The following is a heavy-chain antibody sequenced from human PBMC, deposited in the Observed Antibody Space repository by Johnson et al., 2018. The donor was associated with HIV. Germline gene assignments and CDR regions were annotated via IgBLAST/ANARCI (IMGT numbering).Heavy chain of an antibody. Sequence: QVLLVESGGGVVQPGGSLRLSCAASGFTFSSYGMHWVRQAPGKGLEWVAFIRYDGSNKYYADSVKGRFTISRDNSKNTLYLQMNSLRAEDTAVYYCARDAGVDDAFDIWGQGTMVTVSS. V-gene: IGHV3-30*02. CDR1: GFTFSSYG. CDR2: IRYDGSNK. J-gene: IGHJ3*02. CDR3: ARDAGVDDAFDI. D-gene: IGHD3-3*01.